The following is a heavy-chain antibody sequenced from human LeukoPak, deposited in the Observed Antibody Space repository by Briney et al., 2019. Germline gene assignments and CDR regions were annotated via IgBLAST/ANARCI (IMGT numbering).Heavy chain of an antibody. CDR2: ISYDGSNK. J-gene: IGHJ5*02. CDR3: AKGAVAGSEQRTEYNWFDP. CDR1: GFTFSSYG. Sequence: PGRSLRLSCAASGFTFSSYGMHWVRQAPGKGLEWVAVISYDGSNKYYADSVKGRFTISRDNSKNTLYLQMNNLRAEDTAVYYCAKGAVAGSEQRTEYNWFDPWGQGTLVTVSS. V-gene: IGHV3-30*18. D-gene: IGHD6-19*01.